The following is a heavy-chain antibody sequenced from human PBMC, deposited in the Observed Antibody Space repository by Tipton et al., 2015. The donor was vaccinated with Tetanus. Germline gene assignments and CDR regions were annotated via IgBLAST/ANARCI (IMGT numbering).Heavy chain of an antibody. CDR3: AKLFRVRARGITMVVVVPPGYFDY. CDR2: IYFSGST. Sequence: LRLSCTVSGASISNSSSYWGWIRQSPGKGLEWIGNIYFSGSTYYNPSLKSRVTISVDTSKNQFSLRLNSVTAADTAVYYCAKLFRVRARGITMVVVVPPGYFDYWGQGTLVTGSS. J-gene: IGHJ4*02. V-gene: IGHV4-39*01. D-gene: IGHD3-22*01. CDR1: GASISNSSSY.